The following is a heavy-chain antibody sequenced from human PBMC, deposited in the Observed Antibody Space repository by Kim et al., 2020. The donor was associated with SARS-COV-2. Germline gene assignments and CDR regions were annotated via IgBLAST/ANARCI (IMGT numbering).Heavy chain of an antibody. D-gene: IGHD6-19*01. V-gene: IGHV3-11*04. Sequence: YADSMKGRIAGSRTNVNSSLSLQMNSLRAEDTAVYYCARTGVGRIGAFDIWGRGTMVTVSS. J-gene: IGHJ3*02. CDR3: ARTGVGRIGAFDI.